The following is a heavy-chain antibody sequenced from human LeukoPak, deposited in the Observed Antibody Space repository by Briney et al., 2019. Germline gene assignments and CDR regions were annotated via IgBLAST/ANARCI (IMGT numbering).Heavy chain of an antibody. D-gene: IGHD5-18*01. CDR1: GFTFSSYW. Sequence: GGSLRLSCAAFGFTFSSYWMHWVRQAPGKGLVWVSRINSDGSSTSYADSVKGRFTISRDNAKNTLYLQMNSLRAEDTAVYYCAREETWIQLWLSRGFLDYWGQGTLVTVSS. CDR2: INSDGSST. V-gene: IGHV3-74*01. J-gene: IGHJ4*02. CDR3: AREETWIQLWLSRGFLDY.